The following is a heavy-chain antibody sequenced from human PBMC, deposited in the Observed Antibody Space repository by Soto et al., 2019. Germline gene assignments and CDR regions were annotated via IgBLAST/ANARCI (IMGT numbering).Heavy chain of an antibody. J-gene: IGHJ6*02. CDR2: ISNDGRNK. V-gene: IGHV3-30*18. D-gene: IGHD5-18*01. CDR3: AKEYSTGWMDV. Sequence: QVQLVESGGGVVQPGRSLRLSCAASGFTLMSYGMHWVRQAPGKGLEWVAVISNDGRNKYYADSVKGRFIISRDNSKNTRYLQMNGLRAEGTAVYYCAKEYSTGWMDVWGQGTTVTVSS. CDR1: GFTLMSYG.